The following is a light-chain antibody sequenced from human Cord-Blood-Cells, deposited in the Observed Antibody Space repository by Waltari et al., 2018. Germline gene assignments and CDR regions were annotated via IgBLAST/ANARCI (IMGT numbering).Light chain of an antibody. V-gene: IGKV3-11*01. Sequence: EIVLTQSPATLSLSPGERATLSCRASQSVSSYLAWYQQKPGQAPRLLIYDASNRATVIPARFSGSGSVTDFTLTISSLEPEDFAVYYCQQRSNWPYTFGQGTKLEIK. J-gene: IGKJ2*01. CDR2: DAS. CDR1: QSVSSY. CDR3: QQRSNWPYT.